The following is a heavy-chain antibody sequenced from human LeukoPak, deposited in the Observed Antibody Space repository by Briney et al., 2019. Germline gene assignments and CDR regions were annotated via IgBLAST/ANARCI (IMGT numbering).Heavy chain of an antibody. CDR3: ASLGPGYSSSQSAFDI. Sequence: GGSLRLSCAAFSGYWMTWVRQAPGKGLEWVANVKQDGSEKYYVDSVKGRFTFSRDNAKNSLYPQMNSLRAEDTAVYYCASLGPGYSSSQSAFDIWGQGTMVTVSS. CDR1: SGYW. V-gene: IGHV3-7*01. D-gene: IGHD6-13*01. CDR2: VKQDGSEK. J-gene: IGHJ3*02.